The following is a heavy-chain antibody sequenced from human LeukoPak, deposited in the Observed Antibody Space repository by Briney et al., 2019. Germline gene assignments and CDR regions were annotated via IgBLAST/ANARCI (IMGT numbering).Heavy chain of an antibody. J-gene: IGHJ2*01. D-gene: IGHD2/OR15-2a*01. CDR1: GYIFTNYW. V-gene: IGHV5-10-1*01. Sequence: PGESLKISCQGSGYIFTNYWITWVRQLPGKGLEWMGKIDPSDSYANYNPSLQGHVTISLDKSTSTAYLQWSSLKASDTAIYYCARVLRSMAVGGVDCDFDLWGRGTLVTVSS. CDR3: ARVLRSMAVGGVDCDFDL. CDR2: IDPSDSYA.